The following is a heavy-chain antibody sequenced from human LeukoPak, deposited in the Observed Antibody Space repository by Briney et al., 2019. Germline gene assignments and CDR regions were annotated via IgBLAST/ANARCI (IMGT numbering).Heavy chain of an antibody. CDR1: GGSMSSGSDY. CDR2: IYTSGST. V-gene: IGHV4-61*02. CDR3: ATAGRPSGGSLDY. D-gene: IGHD1-26*01. Sequence: TLSLTCTVSGGSMSSGSDYWSWIREPAGKGLEWIGRIYTSGSTNYTPSLKSRVTIAVTTSNNHFSLKPTSVTAADTAVYYGATAGRPSGGSLDYWGQGTLVTVSA. J-gene: IGHJ4*02.